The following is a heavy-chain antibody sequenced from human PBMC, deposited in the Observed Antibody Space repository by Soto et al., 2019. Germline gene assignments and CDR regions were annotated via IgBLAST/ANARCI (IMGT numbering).Heavy chain of an antibody. V-gene: IGHV3-13*01. CDR3: VRGVLGPGDYYYGMDV. D-gene: IGHD2-8*02. CDR1: GFTFNNYD. Sequence: EVQLVESGGALVQPGGSLRLSCTASGFTFNNYDMHWVRQATGKGLEWLSGMGAAGDTYYPGALNGRFTISRENARSSLYLQMNSLSAADTAVYYCVRGVLGPGDYYYGMDVWGQGTTVTVSS. J-gene: IGHJ6*02. CDR2: MGAAGDT.